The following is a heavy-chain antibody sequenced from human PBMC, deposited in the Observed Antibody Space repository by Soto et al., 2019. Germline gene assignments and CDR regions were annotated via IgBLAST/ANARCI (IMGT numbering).Heavy chain of an antibody. CDR2: IYFSGSA. CDR1: GGSITSYY. V-gene: IGHV4-59*08. Sequence: QVQLQESGPGLVKPSETLSLTCTVSGGSITSYYWSWIRQPPGKGLEWIGYIYFSGSANYNPSLKSRVTISVDTSKNQFSLKLSSVTAADTAVYYYARRYSGYGDYWGQGTLVTVSS. D-gene: IGHD5-12*01. CDR3: ARRYSGYGDY. J-gene: IGHJ4*02.